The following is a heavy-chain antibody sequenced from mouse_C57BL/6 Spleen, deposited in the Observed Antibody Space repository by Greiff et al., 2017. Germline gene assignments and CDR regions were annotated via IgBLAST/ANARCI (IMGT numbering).Heavy chain of an antibody. CDR2: IYPGDGVT. CDR1: GYAFSSYW. V-gene: IGHV1-80*01. J-gene: IGHJ2*01. Sequence: LQQSGASVKISCKASGYAFSSYWMYWVKQSPGKGRVWIGQIYPGDGVTNFYGKFKGKATLTADKSSSTAYMQLSTLTSEDFAVFPCARGGGSGYGFDYWGQGTTLTVSS. D-gene: IGHD3-2*02. CDR3: ARGGGSGYGFDY.